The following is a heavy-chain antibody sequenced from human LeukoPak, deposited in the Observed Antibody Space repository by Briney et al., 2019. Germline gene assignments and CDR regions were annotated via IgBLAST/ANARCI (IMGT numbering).Heavy chain of an antibody. CDR3: ARALTTVTTRALYYYYGMDV. CDR2: INPNSGGT. Sequence: ASVEVSCKASGYTFTGYYMHWVRQAPGQGLEWMGWINPNSGGTNYAQKFQGRVTMTRDTSISTAYMELSRLRSDDTAVYYCARALTTVTTRALYYYYGMDVWGQGTTVTVSS. J-gene: IGHJ6*02. V-gene: IGHV1-2*02. CDR1: GYTFTGYY. D-gene: IGHD4-11*01.